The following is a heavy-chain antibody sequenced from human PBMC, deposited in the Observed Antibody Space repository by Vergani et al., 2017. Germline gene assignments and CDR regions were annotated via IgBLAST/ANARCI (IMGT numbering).Heavy chain of an antibody. J-gene: IGHJ4*02. V-gene: IGHV1-69*12. CDR1: GGTFSSYA. Sequence: QVQLVQSGAEVKKPGASVKVSCKASGGTFSSYAISWVRQAPGQGLEWMGGIIPIFGTANYAQKFQGRVTITADESTSTAYIELSSLRAEDTAVYYCARGDYGDYVLPAPVDYWGQGTLVTVSS. D-gene: IGHD4-17*01. CDR2: IIPIFGTA. CDR3: ARGDYGDYVLPAPVDY.